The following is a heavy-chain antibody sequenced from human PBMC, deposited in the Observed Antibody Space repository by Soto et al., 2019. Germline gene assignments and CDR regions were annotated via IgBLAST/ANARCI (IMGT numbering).Heavy chain of an antibody. V-gene: IGHV1-3*01. CDR1: GYTFTNYA. CDR3: AKSGSCTSTSCYGGFDY. D-gene: IGHD2-2*03. J-gene: IGHJ4*02. Sequence: QVQLVQSGAEVKKPGASVKVSCKASGYTFTNYAMHWVRQAPGQRPEWMGWINGGNGNTKYSQNFQGTVTVTRDTSASTAYMELSSLRSEDTAVYYCAKSGSCTSTSCYGGFDYWGQGTLVTVSS. CDR2: INGGNGNT.